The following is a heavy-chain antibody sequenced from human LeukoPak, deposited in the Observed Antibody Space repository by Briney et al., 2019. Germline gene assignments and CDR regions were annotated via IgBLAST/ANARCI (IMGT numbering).Heavy chain of an antibody. J-gene: IGHJ6*03. D-gene: IGHD1-26*01. CDR2: INHSGST. Sequence: PSETLSLTCAVYGGSFSGYYWSWIRQPPGKGLEWIGEINHSGSTNYNPSLRGRVTISVDTSKNQFSLKLSSVTAADTAVYYCARTGAGYYYYYMDVWGKGTTVTVSS. V-gene: IGHV4-34*01. CDR1: GGSFSGYY. CDR3: ARTGAGYYYYYMDV.